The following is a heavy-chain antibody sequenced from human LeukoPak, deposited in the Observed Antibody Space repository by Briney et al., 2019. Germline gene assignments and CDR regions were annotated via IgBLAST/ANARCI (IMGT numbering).Heavy chain of an antibody. V-gene: IGHV1-8*01. J-gene: IGHJ4*02. D-gene: IGHD4-23*01. CDR2: MNPNSGNT. CDR1: GYTFTSYD. CDR3: ARGSPDYGGKGGDY. Sequence: VGPVKVSCKASGYTFTSYDINSVRQATGQGLEWMGGMNPNSGNTGYAQKFQGRVTMTRNTSISTAYMELSSLRSEDTAVYYCARGSPDYGGKGGDYWGQGTLVTVSS.